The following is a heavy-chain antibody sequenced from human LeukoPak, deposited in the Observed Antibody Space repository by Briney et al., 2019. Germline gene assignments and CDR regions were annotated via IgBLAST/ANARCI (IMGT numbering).Heavy chain of an antibody. J-gene: IGHJ5*02. CDR2: INPNSGGT. Sequence: GASVKVSCKASGYTFTGYYMHWVRQAPGQGLEWMGWINPNSGGTNYAQKFQGWVTMTRDTSISTAYMELSRLRSDDTAVYYCAGAPRYCSGGSCYWFDPWGQGTLVTVSS. D-gene: IGHD2-15*01. CDR1: GYTFTGYY. V-gene: IGHV1-2*04. CDR3: AGAPRYCSGGSCYWFDP.